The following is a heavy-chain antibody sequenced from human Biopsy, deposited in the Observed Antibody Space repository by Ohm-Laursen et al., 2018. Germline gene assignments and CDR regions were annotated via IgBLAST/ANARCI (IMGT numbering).Heavy chain of an antibody. D-gene: IGHD3-16*01. J-gene: IGHJ4*02. CDR3: AKDRLYLGAGSFNFDS. CDR2: ITWNSGIM. V-gene: IGHV3-9*01. Sequence: SLRLSCSASGYTFDDHSMHWVRQVPGRGLEWVSSITWNSGIMDYADSVRGRFTISRDNAKNSLYLQMNSLRAEDTALYYCAKDRLYLGAGSFNFDSWGRGTLVTVSS. CDR1: GYTFDDHS.